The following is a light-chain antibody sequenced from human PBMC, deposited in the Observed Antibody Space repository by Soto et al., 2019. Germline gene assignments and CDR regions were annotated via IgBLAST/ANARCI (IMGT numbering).Light chain of an antibody. J-gene: IGKJ1*01. CDR2: DAS. CDR1: QSISSW. V-gene: IGKV1-5*01. Sequence: IQITHSPSILSASVGDRPTITCRASQSISSWLAWYQQKPGKAPKPLIYDASSLESGVPSRFSGSGSGTEFTLTISSLQPDDFATYYCQQYNSYWTFGQGTKV. CDR3: QQYNSYWT.